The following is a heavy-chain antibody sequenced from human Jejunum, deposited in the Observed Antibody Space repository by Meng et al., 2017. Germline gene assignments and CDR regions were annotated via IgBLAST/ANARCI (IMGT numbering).Heavy chain of an antibody. D-gene: IGHD6-13*01. CDR3: ASLSSSWSGADY. Sequence: QVQLQQWGAGLLKPSETLSLTCAIYGGSFNNYYWSWIRQPPGEGLAWIGEIHQSGSTNYNPSLKSRVTISVDSSKNQFFLDLSSVTAADTAVYYCASLSSSWSGADYWGQGTLVTVSS. CDR1: GGSFNNYY. CDR2: IHQSGST. V-gene: IGHV4-34*01. J-gene: IGHJ4*02.